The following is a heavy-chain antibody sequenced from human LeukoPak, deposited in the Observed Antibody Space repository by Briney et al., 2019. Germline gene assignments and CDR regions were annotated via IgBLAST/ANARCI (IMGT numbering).Heavy chain of an antibody. CDR1: GYTFNTFN. D-gene: IGHD1-26*01. CDR2: ITSSGTYI. J-gene: IGHJ4*01. V-gene: IGHV3-21*06. CDR3: ARASGGWDLDY. Sequence: PGGSLRLSCAGSGYTFNTFNMNWLRQAPGKGLEWVSSITSSGTYITYADSVQGRFTISRDNAKNSLYLQMNSLRVDDTALYYCARASGGWDLDYWGHGTLVTVSS.